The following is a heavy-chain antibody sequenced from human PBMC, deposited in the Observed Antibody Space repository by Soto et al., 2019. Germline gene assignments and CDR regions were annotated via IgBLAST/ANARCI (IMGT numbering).Heavy chain of an antibody. J-gene: IGHJ3*01. Sequence: EVQLVESGGGLVQPGGSLRLSCAASGPSFRDDWMSWVRQAPGKGLDWVAYINPDGSDTDYVDAVEGRFTISRDNSKNSLSLQMNNLRVEDTAVYYCAGAAFWGQGTMVTVSS. V-gene: IGHV3-7*05. CDR2: INPDGSDT. CDR3: AGAAF. CDR1: GPSFRDDW.